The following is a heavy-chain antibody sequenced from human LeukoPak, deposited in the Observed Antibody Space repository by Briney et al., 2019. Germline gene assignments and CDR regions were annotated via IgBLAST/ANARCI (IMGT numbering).Heavy chain of an antibody. V-gene: IGHV3-23*01. CDR2: ISGGGGST. CDR3: AKTLTSSSYYYYYGMDV. D-gene: IGHD6-6*01. CDR1: GFTFSSYA. Sequence: TGGSLRLSCAASGFTFSSYAMSWVRQAPGKGLEWVSAISGGGGSTYYADSVKGRFTISRDNSKNTLYLQMNSLRAEDTAVYYCAKTLTSSSYYYYYGMDVWGQGTTVTVSS. J-gene: IGHJ6*02.